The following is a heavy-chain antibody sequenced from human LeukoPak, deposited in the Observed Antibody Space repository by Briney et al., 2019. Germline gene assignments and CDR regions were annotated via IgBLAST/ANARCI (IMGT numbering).Heavy chain of an antibody. J-gene: IGHJ4*02. CDR1: GFIFSSYS. CDR3: AKDHSSGWPYCFPY. Sequence: PGGSLRLSCAASGFIFSSYSMNWVRQAPGKGLEWVSSISSSSSYIYYADSVKGRFTISRDNSKNTLFLQMNSLRAEDTAVYYCAKDHSSGWPYCFPYWGQGTLVTVSS. V-gene: IGHV3-21*04. D-gene: IGHD6-19*01. CDR2: ISSSSSYI.